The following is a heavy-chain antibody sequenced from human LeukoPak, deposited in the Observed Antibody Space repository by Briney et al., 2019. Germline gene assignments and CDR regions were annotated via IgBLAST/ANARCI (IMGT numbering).Heavy chain of an antibody. CDR3: ARHYSSGSDFDY. CDR2: IDPGDSYT. V-gene: IGHV5-10-1*01. Sequence: GESLRISCKGSGYSFIRYWISWVRQMPGKGLEWMGRIDPGDSYTNYSPSFQGHVTISADKSISTAYLQWSSLKASDTAMYYCARHYSSGSDFDYWGQGTLVTVSS. CDR1: GYSFIRYW. D-gene: IGHD6-19*01. J-gene: IGHJ4*02.